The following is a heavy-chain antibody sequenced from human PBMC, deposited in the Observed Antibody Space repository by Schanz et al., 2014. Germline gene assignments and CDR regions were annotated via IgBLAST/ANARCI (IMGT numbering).Heavy chain of an antibody. CDR3: ARTGYDPSLTH. V-gene: IGHV1-2*02. CDR2: INPITGIT. J-gene: IGHJ4*02. D-gene: IGHD5-12*01. Sequence: QVQLVQSGAEVKKPGASVKVSCKASGYSFTDYYIHWVRQAPGQGLEWMGWINPITGITNYAQKFQGRVTFTADKSTSTAFLEVNSLRSEDTAVYYCARTGYDPSLTHWGQGTLVTVSS. CDR1: GYSFTDYY.